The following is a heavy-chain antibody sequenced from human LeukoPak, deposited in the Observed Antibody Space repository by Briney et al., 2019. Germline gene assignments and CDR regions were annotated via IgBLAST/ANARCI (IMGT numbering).Heavy chain of an antibody. V-gene: IGHV3-23*01. J-gene: IGHJ4*02. CDR1: GFTFSSYA. CDR3: AKMAAFDY. Sequence: GGSLRLSCAASGFTFSSYAMSWVRQAPGKGLEWVSTISRSGDSTYYADSVKGRSTISRDNSKNTLYLQMNSLRAEDTAIYYCAKMAAFDYWGQGTLVTVSS. CDR2: ISRSGDST. D-gene: IGHD5-24*01.